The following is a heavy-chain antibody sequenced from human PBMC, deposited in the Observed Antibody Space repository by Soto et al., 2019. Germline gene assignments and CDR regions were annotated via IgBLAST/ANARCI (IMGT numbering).Heavy chain of an antibody. V-gene: IGHV6-1*01. D-gene: IGHD2-2*02. CDR1: GDSVSSNSAA. CDR2: TYYRSKWYN. Sequence: PSQTLSLTCAISGDSVSSNSAAWNCIRQSPSRGLEWLGRTYYRSKWYNDYAVSVKSRITINPDTSKNQFSLKLSSVTAADTAVYYCARDSGYTPLDYWGQGTLVTVSS. CDR3: ARDSGYTPLDY. J-gene: IGHJ4*02.